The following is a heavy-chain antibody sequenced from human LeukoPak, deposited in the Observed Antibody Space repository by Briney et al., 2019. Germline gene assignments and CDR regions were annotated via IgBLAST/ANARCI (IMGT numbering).Heavy chain of an antibody. J-gene: IGHJ4*02. V-gene: IGHV1-3*01. CDR3: ARVDGSGSSAPDGC. CDR1: GYPFISYA. Sequence: GASVKVSCKASGYPFISYAMHWVRQAPGQRLEWMGWINVGNGHTEYAQKFQGRVTITRDTSATATYMELSSLRSEDTAVYFCARVDGSGSSAPDGCWGQGTLVTVSS. D-gene: IGHD3-10*01. CDR2: INVGNGHT.